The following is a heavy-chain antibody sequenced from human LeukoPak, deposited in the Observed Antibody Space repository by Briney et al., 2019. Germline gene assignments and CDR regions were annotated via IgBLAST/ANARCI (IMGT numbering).Heavy chain of an antibody. CDR2: IYPGDSDT. D-gene: IGHD3-9*01. CDR1: GYSFTSYW. Sequence: GESLKISCKGSGYSFTSYWIGWVRQMPGKVLEWVGIIYPGDSDTRYSPSFQGQVTVSADKSISTAYLQWSSLKASDTAMYYCARLYDILTGNSFDYWGQGTLVTVSS. V-gene: IGHV5-51*01. CDR3: ARLYDILTGNSFDY. J-gene: IGHJ4*02.